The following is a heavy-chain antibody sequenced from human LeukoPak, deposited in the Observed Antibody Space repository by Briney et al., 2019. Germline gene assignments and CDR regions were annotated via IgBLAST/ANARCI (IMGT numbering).Heavy chain of an antibody. V-gene: IGHV3-23*01. J-gene: IGHJ4*02. D-gene: IGHD2-8*01. CDR3: AKGCCPIDY. Sequence: GGSLRLSCAASGFTFSTYAMSWVRQAPGKGLVWVSAFSGSGGSTYYADSVKGRFTISRDNSKNTLYLQMNSLRAEDTAVYLCAKGCCPIDYWGQGTLVTVSS. CDR2: FSGSGGST. CDR1: GFTFSTYA.